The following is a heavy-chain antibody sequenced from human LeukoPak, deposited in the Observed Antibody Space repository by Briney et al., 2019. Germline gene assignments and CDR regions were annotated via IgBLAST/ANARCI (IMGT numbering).Heavy chain of an antibody. CDR2: IYYSGST. J-gene: IGHJ3*02. Sequence: SETLSLTCTVSGGSISSGGYYWSWIRQHPGKGLEWIGYIYYSGSTYYNPSLKSRVTISVDTSKNQFSLKLSSVTAADTAEYYWARANYRGDAFDIWGQGTMVTVSS. D-gene: IGHD3-10*01. V-gene: IGHV4-31*03. CDR1: GGSISSGGYY. CDR3: ARANYRGDAFDI.